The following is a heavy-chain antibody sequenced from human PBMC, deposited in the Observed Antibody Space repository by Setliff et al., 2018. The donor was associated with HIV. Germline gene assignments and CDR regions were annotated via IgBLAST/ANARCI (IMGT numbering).Heavy chain of an antibody. D-gene: IGHD2-2*01. CDR2: IYHSGST. CDR3: ARVPVLPAPRFDY. J-gene: IGHJ4*02. CDR1: GDSISDTTYY. V-gene: IGHV4-39*07. Sequence: PSETLSLTCSVSGDSISDTTYYWGWIRQPPGKGLEWIGNIYHSGSTYYNPSLKSRVTISVDTSKNQFSLKLSSVTAADTALYFCARVPVLPAPRFDYWGQGTLVTVSS.